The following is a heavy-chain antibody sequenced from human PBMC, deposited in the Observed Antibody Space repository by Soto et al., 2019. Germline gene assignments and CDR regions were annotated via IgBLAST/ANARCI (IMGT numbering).Heavy chain of an antibody. CDR1: GGSFSGYY. J-gene: IGHJ4*02. D-gene: IGHD3-10*01. V-gene: IGHV4-34*01. CDR2: INHSGST. Sequence: SETLSLTCAVYGGSFSGYYWSWIRQPPGKGLEWIGEINHSGSTNYNPSLKSRVTISVDTSKNQFSLKLSSVTAADTAVYYCARDRYQGSGSYRVWGQGTLVTVSS. CDR3: ARDRYQGSGSYRV.